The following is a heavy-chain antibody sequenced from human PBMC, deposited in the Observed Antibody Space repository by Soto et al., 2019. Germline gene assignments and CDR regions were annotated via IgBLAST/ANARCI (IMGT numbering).Heavy chain of an antibody. V-gene: IGHV1-18*01. J-gene: IGHJ3*02. D-gene: IGHD6-19*01. CDR3: ARSSSGPPPDAFDI. CDR2: ISAYNGNT. Sequence: ASVKVCCKASGYTFTSYGISWVRQAPGQGLEWMGWISAYNGNTNYAQKLQGRVTMTTDTSTSTAYMELRSLRSDDTAVYYCARSSSGPPPDAFDIWGQGTMVTVSS. CDR1: GYTFTSYG.